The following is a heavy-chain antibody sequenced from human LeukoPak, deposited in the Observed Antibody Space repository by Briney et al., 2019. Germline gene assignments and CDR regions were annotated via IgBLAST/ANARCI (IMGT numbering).Heavy chain of an antibody. CDR2: IYYSGST. CDR1: GGSINSYY. J-gene: IGHJ5*02. V-gene: IGHV4-59*01. D-gene: IGHD3-10*01. Sequence: SETLSLTCTVSGGSINSYYWSWLRQPPGKGLEWLGYIYYSGSTNYNPSLKSRVTISVDTSKTQFSLRLSSVTAADTAVYYCAREVITMVRGVSSWFDPWGQGTLVTVSS. CDR3: AREVITMVRGVSSWFDP.